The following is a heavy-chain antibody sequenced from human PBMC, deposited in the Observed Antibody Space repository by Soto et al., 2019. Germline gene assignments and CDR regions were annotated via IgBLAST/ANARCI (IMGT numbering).Heavy chain of an antibody. V-gene: IGHV1-69*13. J-gene: IGHJ4*02. CDR3: AAAVRSYYYDSSGYYLDY. CDR2: IIPIFGTA. Sequence: ASVKVSCKASGGTFSSYAISWVRQAPGQGLEWMGGIIPIFGTANYAQKFQGRVTITADESTSTAYMELSSLRSEDTAVYYCAAAVRSYYYDSSGYYLDYWGQGTLVTVSS. CDR1: GGTFSSYA. D-gene: IGHD3-22*01.